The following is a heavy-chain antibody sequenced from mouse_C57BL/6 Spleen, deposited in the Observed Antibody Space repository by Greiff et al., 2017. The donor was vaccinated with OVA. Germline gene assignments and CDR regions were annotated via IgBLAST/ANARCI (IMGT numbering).Heavy chain of an antibody. CDR3: ARSGAQATYYFDY. J-gene: IGHJ2*01. CDR2: INPNNGGT. CDR1: GYTFTDYN. Sequence: VQLQQSGPELVKPGASVKMSCKASGYTFTDYNMHWVKQSHGKSLEWIGYINPNNGGTSYNQKFKGKATLTVNKSSSTAYMELRSRTSEDSAVYYCARSGAQATYYFDYCGQGTTLTVSS. D-gene: IGHD3-2*02. V-gene: IGHV1-22*01.